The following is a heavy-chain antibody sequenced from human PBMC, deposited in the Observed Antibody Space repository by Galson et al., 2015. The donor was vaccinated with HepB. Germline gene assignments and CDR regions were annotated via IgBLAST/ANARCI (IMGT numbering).Heavy chain of an antibody. CDR3: ARVAAHISRFFDY. D-gene: IGHD2-15*01. CDR1: GFTFSTYA. CDR2: ISYDGNNQ. Sequence: SLRLSCAASGFTFSTYAMHWVRQAPGKGLEWVALISYDGNNQYYADSMKGRFTISRDNSKNTLYLQMNSLRAEDTAVYYCARVAAHISRFFDYWGQGTLVTVSS. V-gene: IGHV3-30*01. J-gene: IGHJ4*02.